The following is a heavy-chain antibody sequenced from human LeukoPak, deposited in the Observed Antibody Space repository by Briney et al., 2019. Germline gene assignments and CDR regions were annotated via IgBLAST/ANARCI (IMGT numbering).Heavy chain of an antibody. J-gene: IGHJ6*02. CDR1: GFTFSAYA. CDR2: IGSDNKP. V-gene: IGHV3-23*01. Sequence: PGGSLRLSCETSGFTFSAYAMTWVRQAPGKGLEWVSSIGSDNKPHYSESVKGRFAISRDNSKSMLFLQLNSLRAEDTALYYCARDLHYVAMDVWGQGTTVTVSS. CDR3: ARDLHYVAMDV. D-gene: IGHD3-10*02.